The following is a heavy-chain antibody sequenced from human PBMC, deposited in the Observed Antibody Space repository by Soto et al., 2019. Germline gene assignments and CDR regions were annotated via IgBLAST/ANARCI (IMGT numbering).Heavy chain of an antibody. V-gene: IGHV3-23*01. CDR1: GFTFTSHA. CDR2: ISGSAGHT. D-gene: IGHD6-19*01. J-gene: IGHJ4*02. Sequence: VQLLESGGGLVQPGGSLRLSCAASGFTFTSHAMSWVRLAPGTGLEWLAAISGSAGHTYYADSVKGRFTISRDSSENTLYLPMFRLRAEDTAVYYCAEAGLPVAGNYFDYWGQGTLVTVSS. CDR3: AEAGLPVAGNYFDY.